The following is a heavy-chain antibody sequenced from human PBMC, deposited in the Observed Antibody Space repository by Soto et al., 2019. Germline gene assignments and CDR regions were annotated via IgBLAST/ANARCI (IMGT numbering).Heavy chain of an antibody. D-gene: IGHD1-26*01. CDR3: ARHRFGSYGAFDI. CDR2: IYYSGST. Sequence: SETLSLTCTVSGGSISSSSYYWGWIRQPPGKGLEWIGSIYYSGSTYYNPSLKSRVTISVDTSKNQFSLKLSSVTAADTAVYYCARHRFGSYGAFDIWGQGTMVTVSS. J-gene: IGHJ3*02. V-gene: IGHV4-39*01. CDR1: GGSISSSSYY.